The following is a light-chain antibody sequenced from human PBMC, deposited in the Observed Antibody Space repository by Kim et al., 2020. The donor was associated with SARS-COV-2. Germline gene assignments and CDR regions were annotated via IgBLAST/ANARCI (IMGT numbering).Light chain of an antibody. J-gene: IGKJ3*01. CDR2: GAS. Sequence: QGVRAPLSGRASQGVRNNYLAGYQQKPGHAPRLLIYGASTRATGIPDRFSGSGSGTDFTLTISRLEPEDFAVYYCQQYGTAPPFTFGPGTKVDIK. CDR3: QQYGTAPPFT. CDR1: QGVRNNY. V-gene: IGKV3-20*01.